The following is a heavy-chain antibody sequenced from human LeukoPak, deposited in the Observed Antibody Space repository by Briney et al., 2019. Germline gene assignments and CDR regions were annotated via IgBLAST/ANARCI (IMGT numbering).Heavy chain of an antibody. J-gene: IGHJ4*02. V-gene: IGHV4-59*08. CDR3: ARLPTYYDSSGRAFDY. CDR2: IYYSGST. Sequence: SETLSLTCAVYGGSFSGYYWSWIRQPPGKGLEWIGYIYYSGSTNYNPSLKSRVTISVDTSKNQFSLKLSSVTAADTAVYYCARLPTYYDSSGRAFDYWGQGTLVTVSS. CDR1: GGSFSGYY. D-gene: IGHD3-22*01.